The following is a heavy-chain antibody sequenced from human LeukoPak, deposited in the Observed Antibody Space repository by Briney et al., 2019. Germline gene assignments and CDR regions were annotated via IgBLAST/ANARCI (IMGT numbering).Heavy chain of an antibody. CDR2: ISSSGSTI. CDR1: GFTYSRYE. Sequence: PGGSLRLSCAASGFTYSRYEMNWVRQAPGQGLEGVSYISSSGSTIYYADSVKGRFTIPRDHANNSLYLQMNSLRAEDTAVYYCARDVVEQQLDLDYWGRGTLVSVSS. D-gene: IGHD6-13*01. J-gene: IGHJ4*02. V-gene: IGHV3-48*03. CDR3: ARDVVEQQLDLDY.